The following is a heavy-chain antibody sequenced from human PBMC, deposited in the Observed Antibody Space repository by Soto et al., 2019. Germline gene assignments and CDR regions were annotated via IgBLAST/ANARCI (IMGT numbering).Heavy chain of an antibody. Sequence: PSETLSLTCSVPGDSILGYYWSWIRQPAGKRLEWIGRVYNSGNVIFNPSLKNRVTMSVDMSKNQFSLRLTSVTAADSAVYYCARDRLESSTYGMDVWGRGTTVTVSS. D-gene: IGHD3-16*02. J-gene: IGHJ6*02. CDR3: ARDRLESSTYGMDV. CDR1: GDSILGYY. CDR2: VYNSGNV. V-gene: IGHV4-4*07.